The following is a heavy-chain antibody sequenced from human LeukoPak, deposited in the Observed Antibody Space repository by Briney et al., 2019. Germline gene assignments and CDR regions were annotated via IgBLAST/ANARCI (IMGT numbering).Heavy chain of an antibody. D-gene: IGHD1-14*01. Sequence: SETLSPTCTVSGGSISSSSYFWGWIRQPPGKGLEWIGSIYYSGSTYYNPSLRSRVTISGDTSKNQFSLKVTSLTAADTAVYYCVVFAYYYVDVWGKGTTVTASS. CDR2: IYYSGST. CDR1: GGSISSSSYF. CDR3: VVFAYYYVDV. V-gene: IGHV4-39*07. J-gene: IGHJ6*03.